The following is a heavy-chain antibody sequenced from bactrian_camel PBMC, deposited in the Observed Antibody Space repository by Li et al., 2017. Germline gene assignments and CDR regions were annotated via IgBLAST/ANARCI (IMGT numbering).Heavy chain of an antibody. CDR2: IYPGGGAT. D-gene: IGHD2*01. CDR3: AAQVVIGGRCYTSAY. Sequence: HVQLVESGGGSVRAGGSLRLTCEGSGYTYTSYCLGWFRQVPGKEREGVAAIYPGGGATYYAEYVEGRFYISHDNAKNTLYLQMNSLKPEDTAMYYCAAQVVIGGRCYTSAYWGQGTQVTVS. J-gene: IGHJ4*01. CDR1: GYTYTSYC. V-gene: IGHV3S1*01.